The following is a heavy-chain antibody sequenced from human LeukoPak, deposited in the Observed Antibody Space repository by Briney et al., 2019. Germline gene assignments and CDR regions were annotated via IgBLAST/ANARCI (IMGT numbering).Heavy chain of an antibody. D-gene: IGHD3-10*01. CDR3: ARDKSGTFDY. V-gene: IGHV3-74*01. Sequence: GGSLRLSCAASGFTFSSYWMDWGRQVPGKGLVWVSRINSDESSTNYADSVKGRFTISRDNPKNTLYLQMNSLRAEDTAVYYCARDKSGTFDYWGQGTLVTVSS. J-gene: IGHJ4*02. CDR1: GFTFSSYW. CDR2: INSDESST.